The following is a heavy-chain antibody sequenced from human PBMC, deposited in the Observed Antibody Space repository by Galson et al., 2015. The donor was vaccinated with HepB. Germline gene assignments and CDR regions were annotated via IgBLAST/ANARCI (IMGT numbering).Heavy chain of an antibody. Sequence: QSGAEVKKPGESLKISCKGSGYSFTTYWIGWVRQMPGKGLEWMGIIYPGDSDTRYSPSFQGRVTISVDKSISNAYLQWSSLKASDTAMYYCARRGKPGYSSGWYNYWGQGTLVTVSS. CDR1: GYSFTTYW. CDR3: ARRGKPGYSSGWYNY. J-gene: IGHJ4*02. CDR2: IYPGDSDT. V-gene: IGHV5-51*01. D-gene: IGHD6-19*01.